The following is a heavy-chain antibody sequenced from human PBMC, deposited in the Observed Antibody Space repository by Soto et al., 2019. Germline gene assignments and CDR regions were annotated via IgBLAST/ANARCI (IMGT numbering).Heavy chain of an antibody. CDR1: GGSITSGSHY. CDR3: ATTTATAYASDN. V-gene: IGHV4-39*02. Sequence: SETLSLTCTVSGGSITSGSHYWGWIRQPPGKGLEWIGSFYYSGSTYYNPSLKSRVTISVDTSKSHFSLKMSSVTAADTAVYYCATTTATAYASDNWGQGTLVTVSS. J-gene: IGHJ4*02. CDR2: FYYSGST. D-gene: IGHD4-17*01.